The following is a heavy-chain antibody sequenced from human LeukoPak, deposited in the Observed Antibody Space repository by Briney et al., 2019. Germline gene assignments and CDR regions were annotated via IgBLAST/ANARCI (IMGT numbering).Heavy chain of an antibody. J-gene: IGHJ4*02. CDR2: ISAYNGNT. CDR1: GYTFTSYG. V-gene: IGHV1-18*01. D-gene: IGHD1-26*01. Sequence: GASVKVSCKASGYTFTSYGISWVRQAPGQGLEWMGWISAYNGNTNYAQKLQGRVTMTTDTSTSTAYMELRSLRSDDTAVYYCARDMRGGELQWDYFDYWGQGTLVTVSS. CDR3: ARDMRGGELQWDYFDY.